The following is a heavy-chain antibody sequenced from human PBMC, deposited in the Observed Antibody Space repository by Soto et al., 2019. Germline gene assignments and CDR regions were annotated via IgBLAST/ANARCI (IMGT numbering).Heavy chain of an antibody. J-gene: IGHJ4*02. D-gene: IGHD1-1*01. CDR1: GFTLRTYA. CDR2: IGAGGDGI. V-gene: IGHV3-23*01. CDR3: AKYSTTAASRYFDL. Sequence: PGGSLRLSCVASGFTLRTYAVAWIRQAPGKGLEWVSVIGAGGDGIQYADPVEGRFTISRDNSQSSLYLQMNSLRAEDTAVYYCAKYSTTAASRYFDLWGQGTLVTVSS.